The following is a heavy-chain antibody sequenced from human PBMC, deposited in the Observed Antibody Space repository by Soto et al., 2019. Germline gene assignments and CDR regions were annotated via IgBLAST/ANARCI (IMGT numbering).Heavy chain of an antibody. CDR3: ASPQTKSVVVPDGPSRYYYGMDV. CDR2: INPNSGGT. J-gene: IGHJ6*02. CDR1: GYTFTGYY. D-gene: IGHD2-2*01. Sequence: QVQLVQSGAEVKKPGASVKVSCKASGYTFTGYYMHWVRQAPGQGLEWMGWINPNSGGTNYAQKCQGRVTMTRDTSISTAYMDLSRLRSDDTAVYYCASPQTKSVVVPDGPSRYYYGMDVWGQGTTVTVSS. V-gene: IGHV1-2*02.